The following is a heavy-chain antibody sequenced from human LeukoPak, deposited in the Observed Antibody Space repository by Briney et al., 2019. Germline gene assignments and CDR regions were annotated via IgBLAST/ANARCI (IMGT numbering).Heavy chain of an antibody. V-gene: IGHV1-18*04. J-gene: IGHJ4*02. CDR1: GYTFTSYY. CDR2: ISAYNGNT. D-gene: IGHD3-22*01. CDR3: ARGEAYDSSGYRFDY. Sequence: ASVKVSCKASGYTFTSYYMHWVRQAPGQGLEWMGWISAYNGNTNYAQKLQGRVTMTTDTSTSTAYMELRSLRSDDTAVYYCARGEAYDSSGYRFDYWGQGTLVTVSS.